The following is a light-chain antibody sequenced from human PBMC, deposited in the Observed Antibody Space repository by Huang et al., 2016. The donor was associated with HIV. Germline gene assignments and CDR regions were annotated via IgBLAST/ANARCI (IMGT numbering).Light chain of an antibody. CDR1: QSVSSN. J-gene: IGKJ1*01. CDR2: GAS. Sequence: EIVMTQFPATLSVSPGERATLSCRASQSVSSNLAWYQQKPGQAPRLIISGASTRATGIPARFSGSGSGTEFTLTISSLQSEDFAVYYCQQYNNWRTFGQGTKVEIK. CDR3: QQYNNWRT. V-gene: IGKV3-15*01.